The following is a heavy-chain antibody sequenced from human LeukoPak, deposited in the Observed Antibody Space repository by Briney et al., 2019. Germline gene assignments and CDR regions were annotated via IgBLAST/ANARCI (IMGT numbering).Heavy chain of an antibody. D-gene: IGHD3-16*01. CDR1: GGSVSSASYY. J-gene: IGHJ4*02. Sequence: SETLSLTCTVSGGSVSSASYYWTWIRQPPGKGLEWIGYIYYSGSTNYNPSLKSRVTISVDTSKNQFSLKLSSVTAADTAVYYCARYDSGSYAWHFDYWGQGTLVTVSS. CDR3: ARYDSGSYAWHFDY. V-gene: IGHV4-61*01. CDR2: IYYSGST.